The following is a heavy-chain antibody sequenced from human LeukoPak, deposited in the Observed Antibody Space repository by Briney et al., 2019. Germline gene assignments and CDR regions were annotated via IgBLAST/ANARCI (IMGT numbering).Heavy chain of an antibody. D-gene: IGHD3-22*01. Sequence: SETLSLTCTVSGGSISSYYWSWIRQPPGKGLECIGYIDYSGSTNYNPSLKSRVTISVDTSKNQFSLKLSSVTAAGTAVYYCARSYYDSSGYYWPRGSYYYYYMDVWGKGTTVTVSS. CDR2: IDYSGST. V-gene: IGHV4-59*01. J-gene: IGHJ6*03. CDR1: GGSISSYY. CDR3: ARSYYDSSGYYWPRGSYYYYYMDV.